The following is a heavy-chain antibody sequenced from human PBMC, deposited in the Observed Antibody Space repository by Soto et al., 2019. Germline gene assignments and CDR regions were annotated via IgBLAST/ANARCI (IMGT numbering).Heavy chain of an antibody. CDR3: ARGRGMRSSWYSPALKAKDY. V-gene: IGHV1-8*01. J-gene: IGHJ4*02. Sequence: QVQLVQSGAEVKKPGASVKVSCKASGYTFTSYDINWVRQATGQGLEWMGWMNPNSGNTGYAQKFQGRVTMTRNTSISTAYMELSSLRSEDTAVYYCARGRGMRSSWYSPALKAKDYWGQGTLVTVSS. D-gene: IGHD6-13*01. CDR2: MNPNSGNT. CDR1: GYTFTSYD.